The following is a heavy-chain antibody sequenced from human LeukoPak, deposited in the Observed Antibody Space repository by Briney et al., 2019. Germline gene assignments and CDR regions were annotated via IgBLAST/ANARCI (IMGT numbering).Heavy chain of an antibody. V-gene: IGHV1-69*13. CDR1: GGTFSSYA. D-gene: IGHD6-13*01. CDR2: IIPIFGTA. Sequence: SVKVSCKASGGTFSSYAISWVRQAPGQGLEWMGGIIPIFGTANYAQKFQGRVTITADESTSTAYMELRSLTSDDTAVYYCAKAKEQQLVLFDYWGQGTLVTVSS. J-gene: IGHJ4*02. CDR3: AKAKEQQLVLFDY.